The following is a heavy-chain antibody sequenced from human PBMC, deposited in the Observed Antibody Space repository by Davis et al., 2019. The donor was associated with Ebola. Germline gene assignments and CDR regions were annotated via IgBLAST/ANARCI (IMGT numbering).Heavy chain of an antibody. CDR1: GGSFSGYY. J-gene: IGHJ6*02. V-gene: IGHV4-34*01. Sequence: MPSETLSLTCAVYGGSFSGYYWSWIRQPPGKGLEWIGEINHSGSTNYNPSLKSRVTISVDTSKNQFSLKLSSVTAADTAVYYCARLSWGPRRYYYYGMDVWGQGTTVTVSS. CDR2: INHSGST. CDR3: ARLSWGPRRYYYYGMDV. D-gene: IGHD3-16*01.